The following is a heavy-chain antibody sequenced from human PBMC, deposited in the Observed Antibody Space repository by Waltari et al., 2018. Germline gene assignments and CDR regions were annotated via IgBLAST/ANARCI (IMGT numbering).Heavy chain of an antibody. V-gene: IGHV3-23*04. Sequence: EVQLVESGGGLVQPGGSLRLSCAASGFTFSSYAMSWVRQAPGKGLEWVSAISGGGGSTDYADSVKGRFTISRDNSKNTLYLQMNSLRAEDTAVYYCAKDGGGEVEKYQPGDLWGRGTLVTVSS. CDR2: ISGGGGST. CDR1: GFTFSSYA. CDR3: AKDGGGEVEKYQPGDL. J-gene: IGHJ2*01. D-gene: IGHD2-21*01.